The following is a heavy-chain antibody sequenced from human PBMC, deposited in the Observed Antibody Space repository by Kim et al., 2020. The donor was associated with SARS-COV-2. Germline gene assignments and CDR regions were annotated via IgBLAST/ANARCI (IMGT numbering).Heavy chain of an antibody. CDR1: GGSISSSSYY. D-gene: IGHD6-6*01. CDR3: ARRVAPSIAGLGGPWY. J-gene: IGHJ4*02. CDR2: IYYSGST. V-gene: IGHV4-39*01. Sequence: SETLSLTCTVSGGSISSSSYYWGWIRQPPGKGLEWIGSIYYSGSTYYNPSLKSRVTISVDTSKNQFSLKLSSVTAADTAVYYCARRVAPSIAGLGGPWYWGQGTLVTVSS.